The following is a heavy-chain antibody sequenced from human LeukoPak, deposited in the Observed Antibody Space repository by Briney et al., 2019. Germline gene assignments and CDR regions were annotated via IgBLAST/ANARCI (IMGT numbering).Heavy chain of an antibody. J-gene: IGHJ2*01. CDR1: GYTFTSYY. CDR2: IHPSDGST. V-gene: IGHV1-46*01. CDR3: ARASLDAAMVYWYFDL. D-gene: IGHD5-18*01. Sequence: ASVKVSCKASGYTFTSYYMHWVRQAPGQGLEWMGVIHPSDGSTSYAQKFQGRGTMTTDTPTSTVYVELSSLRSDDTAVYYCARASLDAAMVYWYFDLWGRGTLVTVSS.